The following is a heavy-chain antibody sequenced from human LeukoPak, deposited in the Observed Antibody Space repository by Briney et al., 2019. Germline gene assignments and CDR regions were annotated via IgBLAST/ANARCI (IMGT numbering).Heavy chain of an antibody. CDR2: IGTRGDT. J-gene: IGHJ6*02. CDR1: GLTLSRYD. D-gene: IGHD6-19*01. V-gene: IGHV3-13*01. CDR3: VRAPPYSSASWGYYGMDV. Sequence: GESLRLSCAASGLTLSRYDMHWVRQATGEGLEWVSAIGTRGDTYYAGSVKGRFTMSRENAKNSLYLQMNSLSAGDTAVYYCVRAPPYSSASWGYYGMDVWGQGTTVTVSS.